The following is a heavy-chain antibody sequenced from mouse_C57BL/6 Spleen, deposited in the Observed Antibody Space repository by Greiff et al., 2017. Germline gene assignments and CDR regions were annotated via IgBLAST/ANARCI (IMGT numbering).Heavy chain of an antibody. Sequence: EVQGVESGPELVKPGASVKMSCKASGYTFTDYNMHWVKQSHGKSLEWIGYINPNNGGTSYNQKFKGKATLTVNKSSSTAYMELRSLTSEDSAVYYCARGDYSNPYYFDYWGQGTTLTVSS. CDR1: GYTFTDYN. CDR3: ARGDYSNPYYFDY. J-gene: IGHJ2*01. CDR2: INPNNGGT. D-gene: IGHD2-5*01. V-gene: IGHV1-22*01.